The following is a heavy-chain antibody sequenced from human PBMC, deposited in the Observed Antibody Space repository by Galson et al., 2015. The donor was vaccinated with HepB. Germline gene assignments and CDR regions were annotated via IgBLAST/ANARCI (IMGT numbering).Heavy chain of an antibody. D-gene: IGHD2-2*02. CDR2: ISYDGSNK. Sequence: SLRLSCAASGFTFSSYAMHWVRQAPGKGLEWVAVISYDGSNKYYADSVKGRFTISRDNSKNTLYLQMNSLRAEDTAVYYCARDAGDEIVVVPAAIDYWGQGTLVTVSS. CDR3: ARDAGDEIVVVPAAIDY. CDR1: GFTFSSYA. J-gene: IGHJ4*02. V-gene: IGHV3-30*04.